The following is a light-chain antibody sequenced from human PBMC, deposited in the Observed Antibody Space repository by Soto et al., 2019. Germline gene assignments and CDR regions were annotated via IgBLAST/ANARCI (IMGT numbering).Light chain of an antibody. J-gene: IGLJ1*01. V-gene: IGLV2-14*01. CDR2: DVS. CDR3: SSYTSSSTLPYV. CDR1: SSEVCGYNY. Sequence: SVVAQPASVSGAPGQAITISCTGTSSEVCGYNYVSWYQQRPGKAPKLMIYDVSNRPSGVSNRFSGSKSGNTASLTISGLQAEDEADYYCSSYTSSSTLPYVFGTGTKVTVL.